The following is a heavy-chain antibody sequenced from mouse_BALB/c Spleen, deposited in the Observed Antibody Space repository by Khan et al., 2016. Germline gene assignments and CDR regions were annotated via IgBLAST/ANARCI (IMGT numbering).Heavy chain of an antibody. V-gene: IGHV2-6-7*01. Sequence: QVQLKQSGPGLVAPSQSLSITCTVSGFSIIAYGVNWVRQPPGKGLEWLGMLWGDGSTDYNSALKSRLNITKDNSKSQVFLKMNSLQTDDTAKYYCARGGWGYYAMDYWGQGTSVTISS. CDR2: LWGDGST. J-gene: IGHJ4*01. D-gene: IGHD1-1*02. CDR1: GFSIIAYG. CDR3: ARGGWGYYAMDY.